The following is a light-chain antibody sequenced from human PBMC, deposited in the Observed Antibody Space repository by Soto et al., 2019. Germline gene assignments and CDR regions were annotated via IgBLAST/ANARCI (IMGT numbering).Light chain of an antibody. CDR2: GAS. V-gene: IGKV3-20*01. CDR3: QQYNKWPST. Sequence: EIVLTQSPGTLSLSPGERATLSCRASQSVSSSYLAWYQQKPGQAPRLLIYGASSRATGIPDRFSGSGSGTDFTLTVSSLQSEDFAVYYCQQYNKWPSTFGQGTKV. J-gene: IGKJ1*01. CDR1: QSVSSSY.